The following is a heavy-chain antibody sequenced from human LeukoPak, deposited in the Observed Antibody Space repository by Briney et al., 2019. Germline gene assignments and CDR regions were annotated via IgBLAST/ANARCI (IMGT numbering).Heavy chain of an antibody. J-gene: IGHJ6*02. D-gene: IGHD3-9*01. CDR1: GGSISSYY. CDR2: IYYSGST. Sequence: SETLSLTCTVSGGSISSYYWSWIRQPPGKGLEWIGYIYYSGSTNYNPSLKSRVTISVDTSKNQFSLKLSSVTAADTAVYYCARDGDDILTGPYGMDVWGQGTTVTVSS. V-gene: IGHV4-59*01. CDR3: ARDGDDILTGPYGMDV.